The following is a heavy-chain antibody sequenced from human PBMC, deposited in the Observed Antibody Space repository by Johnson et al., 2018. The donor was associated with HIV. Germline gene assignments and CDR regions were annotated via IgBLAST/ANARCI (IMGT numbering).Heavy chain of an antibody. V-gene: IGHV3-30-3*01. J-gene: IGHJ3*02. D-gene: IGHD6-13*01. CDR2: ILYDGSNK. CDR1: GFTFSFYA. Sequence: QVQLVESGGGVVQPGRSLRLSCAASGFTFSFYAMHWVRQAPGKGLEWVALILYDGSNKYYADSVKGRFTISRANSQNTLSLQMNSLRPDDTAVYYCTRAGQGAYSSSWYGTLGAFDIWGQGTMVTVSS. CDR3: TRAGQGAYSSSWYGTLGAFDI.